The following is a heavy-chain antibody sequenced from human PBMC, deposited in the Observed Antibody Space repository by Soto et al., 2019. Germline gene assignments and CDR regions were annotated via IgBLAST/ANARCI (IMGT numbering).Heavy chain of an antibody. Sequence: QVQLVQAGAEVTKPGASVRVSCKASGYTFSNYYVHWLRQAPGQGLEWMGMINPNDGSTTYAQKCQGRVTMTRDTSTSTVYMELSSLRSQDTAVYYCARAGQQLVRGWFDPWGQGTLVTVSS. J-gene: IGHJ5*02. CDR1: GYTFSNYY. CDR2: INPNDGST. V-gene: IGHV1-46*03. CDR3: ARAGQQLVRGWFDP. D-gene: IGHD6-13*01.